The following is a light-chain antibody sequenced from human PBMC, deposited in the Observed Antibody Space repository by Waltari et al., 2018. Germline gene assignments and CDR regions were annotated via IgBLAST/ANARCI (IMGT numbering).Light chain of an antibody. V-gene: IGLV2-8*01. CDR1: SSDVGGYKY. CDR2: EVS. J-gene: IGLJ2*01. CDR3: SSYAGNNVV. Sequence: QSALTQPHSASGSPGQSVSISCTGTSSDVGGYKYVSWYQQHPGQAPKLLMYEVSKRPRGIPHHFPGSLSGNTASLTFSVLQVEYESGYFCSSYAGNNVVFGGGTKLTVL.